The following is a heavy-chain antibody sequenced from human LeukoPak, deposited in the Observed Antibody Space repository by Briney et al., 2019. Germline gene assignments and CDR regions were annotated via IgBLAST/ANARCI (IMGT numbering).Heavy chain of an antibody. CDR1: GFTFSSYA. CDR3: AKDSMIVVVPTGAY. D-gene: IGHD3-22*01. V-gene: IGHV3-23*01. Sequence: GSLRLSCAASGFTFSSYAMSWVRQAPGKGLEWVSAISGSGGSTYYADSVKGRFTISRDNSKNTLYLQMNSLRAEDTAVYYCAKDSMIVVVPTGAYWGQGTLVTVSS. CDR2: ISGSGGST. J-gene: IGHJ4*02.